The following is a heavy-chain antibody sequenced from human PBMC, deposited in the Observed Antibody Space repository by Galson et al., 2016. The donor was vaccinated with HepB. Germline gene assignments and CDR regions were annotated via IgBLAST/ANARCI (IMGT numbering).Heavy chain of an antibody. Sequence: SVKVSCKAPGYTFTIYAMHWVRQAPGQRLQWMGWINPKSGATDYAQKFKGRVTMTRDTSINTASMELSGLRSDDTAVYYCARVSGGVEYCSTTSCYSFDCWGQGTLVSVSS. CDR2: INPKSGAT. CDR1: GYTFTIYA. J-gene: IGHJ4*02. V-gene: IGHV1-2*02. CDR3: ARVSGGVEYCSTTSCYSFDC. D-gene: IGHD2-2*01.